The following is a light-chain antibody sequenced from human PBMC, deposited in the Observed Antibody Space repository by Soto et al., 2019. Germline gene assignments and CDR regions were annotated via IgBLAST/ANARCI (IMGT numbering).Light chain of an antibody. CDR1: QSVSSN. CDR2: GAA. CDR3: QRYDNWWT. J-gene: IGKJ1*01. V-gene: IGKV3-15*01. Sequence: EIVMTQSPATLSVSPGERATLSCRASQSVSSNLAWYQKKPGQAPRLFIYGAATRATGIPARFSGSGSGTEFALSISSLQSEDFAVYYCQRYDNWWTFGQGTRVEIK.